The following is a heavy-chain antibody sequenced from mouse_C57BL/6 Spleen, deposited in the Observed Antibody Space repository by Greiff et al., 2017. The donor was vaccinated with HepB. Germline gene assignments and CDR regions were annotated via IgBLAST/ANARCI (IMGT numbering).Heavy chain of an antibody. CDR2: IYPRSGNT. CDR1: GYTFTSYG. D-gene: IGHD2-3*01. J-gene: IGHJ4*01. V-gene: IGHV1-81*01. CDR3: ARGGYYVKNAMDY. Sequence: VQLQQSGAELARPGASVELSCKASGYTFTSYGISWVKQRTGQGLEWIGEIYPRSGNTYYNEKFKGKATLTADKSSSTAYMELRSLTSEDSAVYFCARGGYYVKNAMDYWGQGTSVTVSS.